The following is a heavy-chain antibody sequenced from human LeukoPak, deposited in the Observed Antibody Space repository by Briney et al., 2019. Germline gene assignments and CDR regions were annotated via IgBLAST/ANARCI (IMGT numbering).Heavy chain of an antibody. V-gene: IGHV3-64D*09. D-gene: IGHD1-26*01. Sequence: GGSLRLSCSASGFTFSSYVLHWVRQAPGKGLEYVSSTSDGGGSTSYVDSVKGRFTISRDDSKNTLYLHMSSPRLEDTAVYYCVKDRSGSWAFDIWGQGTLVTVSS. CDR3: VKDRSGSWAFDI. CDR1: GFTFSSYV. CDR2: TSDGGGST. J-gene: IGHJ3*02.